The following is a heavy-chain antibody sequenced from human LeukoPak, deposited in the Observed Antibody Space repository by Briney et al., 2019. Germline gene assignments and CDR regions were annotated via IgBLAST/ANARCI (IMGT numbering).Heavy chain of an antibody. CDR1: GFTVSSNY. V-gene: IGHV3-66*01. J-gene: IGHJ3*02. CDR3: ARARPSYEAFDI. CDR2: IYSGGST. Sequence: GGSLRLSCAASGFTVSSNYMSWVRQAPGKGLEWVSVIYSGGSTYYADSVKGRFTISRDNSKNTLYLQMNSLRAEDAAVYYCARARPSYEAFDIWGQGTMVTVSS. D-gene: IGHD3-10*01.